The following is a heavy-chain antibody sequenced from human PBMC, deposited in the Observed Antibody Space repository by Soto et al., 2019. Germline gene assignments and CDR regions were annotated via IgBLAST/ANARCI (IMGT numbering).Heavy chain of an antibody. CDR3: AKDYQSKYRDPSYMDV. J-gene: IGHJ6*03. V-gene: IGHV3-23*01. CDR1: GFTFSSYA. D-gene: IGHD2-2*01. Sequence: EVQLLESGGGLVQPGGSLRLSCAASGFTFSSYAMSWVRQAPGKGLEWVSAISGSGGSTYYADSVKGRFTISRDNSKNTLYLQMNSLRAEDTAVYYCAKDYQSKYRDPSYMDVWGKGTTVTVSS. CDR2: ISGSGGST.